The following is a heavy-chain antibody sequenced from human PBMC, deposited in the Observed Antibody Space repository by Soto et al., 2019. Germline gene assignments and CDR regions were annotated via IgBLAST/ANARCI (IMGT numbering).Heavy chain of an antibody. Sequence: GGALRLSCAASGFSISSKYVSWVRQAPGKRLERVSVIYSGGSTYYADSVKGRFTISRDNSKNTLYLQMNSLRADDTAVYYCARDFTYGSGSYLYYYGMYGWGQGTTVTVSS. CDR2: IYSGGST. D-gene: IGHD3-10*01. CDR1: GFSISSKY. V-gene: IGHV3-66*01. J-gene: IGHJ6*02. CDR3: ARDFTYGSGSYLYYYGMYG.